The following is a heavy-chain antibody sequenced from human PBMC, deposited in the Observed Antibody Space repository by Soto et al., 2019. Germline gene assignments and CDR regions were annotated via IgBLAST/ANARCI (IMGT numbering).Heavy chain of an antibody. CDR1: GFTFSSYG. CDR2: ISYDGSNK. CDR3: AKDNIATFDY. V-gene: IGHV3-30*18. J-gene: IGHJ4*02. Sequence: GGSLRLSCAASGFTFSSYGMHWVRQAPGKGLEWVAVISYDGSNKYYADSVKGRFTISRDNSKNTLYLQMNSLRAEDTAVYYCAKDNIATFDYWGQGTLVTVSS. D-gene: IGHD6-13*01.